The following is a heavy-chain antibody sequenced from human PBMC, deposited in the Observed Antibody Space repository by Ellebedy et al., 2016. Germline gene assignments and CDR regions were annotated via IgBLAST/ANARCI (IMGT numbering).Heavy chain of an antibody. Sequence: SETLSLTXTVSGGSISSYYWSWIRQPPGKGLEWIGYIYYSGSTNYNPSLKSRVTISVDTSKNQFSLKLSSVTAADTAVYYCARRHRPFYDILTRMGNWFDPWGQGTLVTVSS. CDR2: IYYSGST. J-gene: IGHJ5*02. CDR3: ARRHRPFYDILTRMGNWFDP. D-gene: IGHD3-9*01. CDR1: GGSISSYY. V-gene: IGHV4-59*12.